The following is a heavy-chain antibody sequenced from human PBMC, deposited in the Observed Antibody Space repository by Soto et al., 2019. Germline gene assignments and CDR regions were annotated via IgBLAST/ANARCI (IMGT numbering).Heavy chain of an antibody. D-gene: IGHD6-19*01. CDR3: ATPPTSSSGWYFDY. J-gene: IGHJ4*02. CDR2: ISSSGGST. V-gene: IGHV3-23*01. Sequence: GGSLRLSCAASGFTFNNYAMSWVRQAPGKGLEWVSGISSSGGSTNYADSVKGRLTISRDNSKNTLYLQMHSLRAEDTAVYYCATPPTSSSGWYFDYWGQGTLVTAPQ. CDR1: GFTFNNYA.